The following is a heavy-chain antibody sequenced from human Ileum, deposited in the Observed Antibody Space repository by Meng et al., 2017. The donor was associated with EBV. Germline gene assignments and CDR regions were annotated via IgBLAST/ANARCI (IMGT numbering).Heavy chain of an antibody. CDR2: INPGSGNT. J-gene: IGHJ4*02. D-gene: IGHD1-26*01. V-gene: IGHV1-3*01. CDR1: GYTFTGYA. Sequence: LVQFGPEVKMPGASIKLSCTASGYTFTGYAIHWVRQAPGQRLEWMGWINPGSGNTKYSQKFQGRVTITRDTSATTVYMDLSSLRSEDTAVFYCARDGGFSVGATKYDYWGQGALVTVSS. CDR3: ARDGGFSVGATKYDY.